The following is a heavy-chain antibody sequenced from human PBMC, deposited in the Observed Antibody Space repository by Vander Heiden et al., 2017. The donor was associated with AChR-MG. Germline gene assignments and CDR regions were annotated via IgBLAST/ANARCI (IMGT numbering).Heavy chain of an antibody. CDR3: ARGVPWVLYGDYGYWYFDL. Sequence: QVQLVQSGAEVKKPGSSVKVSCKASGGTFSSYAISWVRQAPGQGLEWMGGIIPIFGTANDAQKFQGRVTITADKSTSTAYMELSSLRSEDTAVYYCARGVPWVLYGDYGYWYFDLWGRGTLVTVSS. CDR2: IIPIFGTA. D-gene: IGHD4-17*01. J-gene: IGHJ2*01. V-gene: IGHV1-69*06. CDR1: GGTFSSYA.